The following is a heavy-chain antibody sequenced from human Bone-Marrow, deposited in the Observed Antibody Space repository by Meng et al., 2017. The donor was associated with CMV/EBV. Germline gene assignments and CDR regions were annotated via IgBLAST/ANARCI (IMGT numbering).Heavy chain of an antibody. CDR2: INIGGTT. J-gene: IGHJ2*01. CDR1: GFTFSSYA. D-gene: IGHD6-19*01. CDR3: AKDRSWLAPRYFDL. Sequence: GESLKISCAASGFTFSSYAMSWVRQAPGKGLEWLSVINIGGTTYYADSVKDRFTTFRDKSKNTVYLQMNSLRAEDTAVYYCAKDRSWLAPRYFDLWGRGTLVTVSS. V-gene: IGHV3-23*01.